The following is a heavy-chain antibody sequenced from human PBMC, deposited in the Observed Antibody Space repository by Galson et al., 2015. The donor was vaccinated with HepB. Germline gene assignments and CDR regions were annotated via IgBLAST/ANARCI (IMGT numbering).Heavy chain of an antibody. CDR1: GFTFSSYG. CDR3: FRGYCSSTSCLGLDY. V-gene: IGHV3-30*03. Sequence: SLRLSCAASGFTFSSYGMHWVRQAPGKGLEWVAVISYDGSNKYYADSVKGRFTISRDNSKNTLYLQMNSLRAEDTAVYYCFRGYCSSTSCLGLDYWGQGTLVTVSS. D-gene: IGHD2-2*01. J-gene: IGHJ4*02. CDR2: ISYDGSNK.